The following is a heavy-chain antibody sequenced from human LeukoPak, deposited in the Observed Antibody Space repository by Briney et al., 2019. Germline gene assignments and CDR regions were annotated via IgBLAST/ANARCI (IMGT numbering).Heavy chain of an antibody. J-gene: IGHJ4*02. CDR1: GFTFSSYA. CDR2: VNHSGST. Sequence: PGGSLRLSCAASGFTFSSYAMSRVRQAPGKGLEWIGEVNHSGSTNYNPSLKSRVSISVDTSKNQFSLKLSSVTAADTAVYYCARGRGSPYHFDYWGQGTLVTVSS. V-gene: IGHV4-34*01. D-gene: IGHD3-16*01. CDR3: ARGRGSPYHFDY.